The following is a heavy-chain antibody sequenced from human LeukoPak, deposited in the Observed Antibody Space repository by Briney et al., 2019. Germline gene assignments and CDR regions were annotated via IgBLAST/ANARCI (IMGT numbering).Heavy chain of an antibody. CDR2: ISYDGSNK. CDR3: AKTQRYCSSTSCYFTYYYYYYMDV. J-gene: IGHJ6*03. CDR1: GFAFSSYG. V-gene: IGHV3-30*18. D-gene: IGHD2-2*01. Sequence: GGSLRLSCAASGFAFSSYGMHWVRQAPGKGLEWVAVISYDGSNKYYADSVKGRFTISRDNSKNTLYLQMNSLRAEDTAVYYCAKTQRYCSSTSCYFTYYYYYYMDVWGKGTTVTVSS.